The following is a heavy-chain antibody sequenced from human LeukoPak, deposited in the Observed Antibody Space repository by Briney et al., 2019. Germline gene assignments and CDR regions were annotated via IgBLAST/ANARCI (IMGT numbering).Heavy chain of an antibody. CDR2: MIPIFGTA. CDR3: ARSTYYYDSSGYYRKTPAIFNAFDI. V-gene: IGHV1-69*06. D-gene: IGHD3-22*01. Sequence: ASVKVSCKASGGTFSNYAISWVGQAPGQRLEWRGGMIPIFGTANYAQTFQCRVTITADKSTSTAYMELSSLRSEDTAIYYCARSTYYYDSSGYYRKTPAIFNAFDIWGQGTMVTVSS. CDR1: GGTFSNYA. J-gene: IGHJ3*02.